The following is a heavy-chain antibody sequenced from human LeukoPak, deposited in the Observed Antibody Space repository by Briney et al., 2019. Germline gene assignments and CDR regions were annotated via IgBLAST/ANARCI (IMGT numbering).Heavy chain of an antibody. V-gene: IGHV4-59*08. CDR1: GGSISPYY. D-gene: IGHD6-13*01. J-gene: IGHJ4*02. CDR2: IYYTGST. CDR3: ARLRPSIGAAGTFDY. Sequence: SETLSLTCTVSGGSISPYYWSWIRQPPGKGLEWIGYIYYTGSTKYNASLKSRVTISVDTSKNQFSLKLSSVTAADTAVYYCARLRPSIGAAGTFDYWGQGTLVTVSS.